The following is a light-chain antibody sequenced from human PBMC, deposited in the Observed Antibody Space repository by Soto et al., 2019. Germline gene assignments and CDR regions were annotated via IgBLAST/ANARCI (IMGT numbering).Light chain of an antibody. J-gene: IGKJ1*01. Sequence: DIQMTQSPSTLSASVCDSVTITCRASQSISIWLAWYQQKPGKAPKLLIFDASTLETGVPSRFSGSGSGTEFTLTISSLQSEDFAVYYCQQYNNWPPKWTFGQGTKVDIK. CDR1: QSISIW. V-gene: IGKV1-5*01. CDR2: DAS. CDR3: QQYNNWPPKWT.